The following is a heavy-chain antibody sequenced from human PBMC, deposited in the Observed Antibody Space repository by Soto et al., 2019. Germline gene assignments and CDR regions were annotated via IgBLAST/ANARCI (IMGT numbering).Heavy chain of an antibody. D-gene: IGHD6-13*01. Sequence: QVQLVQSGAEVKKPGSSVKVSCKASGGTFSSYTISWVRQAPGQGLEWIGRIIPILGIANYAQKFQGRVTITADKSTSTAYMELSSLRSEDTAVYYCATPSSSRDYYYGMDVWGQGTTVTVSS. CDR1: GGTFSSYT. V-gene: IGHV1-69*02. J-gene: IGHJ6*02. CDR3: ATPSSSRDYYYGMDV. CDR2: IIPILGIA.